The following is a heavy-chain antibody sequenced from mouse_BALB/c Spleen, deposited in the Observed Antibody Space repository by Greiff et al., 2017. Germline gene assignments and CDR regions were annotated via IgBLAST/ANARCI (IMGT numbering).Heavy chain of an antibody. D-gene: IGHD3-3*01. V-gene: IGHV3-6*02. CDR3: ARRRARNWYFDV. CDR1: GYSITSGYY. Sequence: VQLQQSGPGLVKPSQSLSLTCSVTGYSITSGYYWNWIRQFPGNKLEWMGYISYDGSNNYNPSLKNRISITRDTSKNQFFLKLNSVTTEDTATYYCARRRARNWYFDVWGAGTTVTVSS. CDR2: ISYDGSN. J-gene: IGHJ1*01.